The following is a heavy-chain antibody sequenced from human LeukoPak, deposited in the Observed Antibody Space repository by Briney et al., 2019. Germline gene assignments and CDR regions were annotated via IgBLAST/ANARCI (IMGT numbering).Heavy chain of an antibody. CDR2: INSDGSST. Sequence: GGSLRLSCAASGFTFSSYWMHWVRQAPGKGLVWVSRINSDGSSTSYADSVKGRFTISRDNAKNTLYLQMNSLRAEDTAVYYCARDSGYDYVHWGRDAFDIWGQGTLVAVSS. J-gene: IGHJ3*02. CDR3: ARDSGYDYVHWGRDAFDI. D-gene: IGHD5-12*01. CDR1: GFTFSSYW. V-gene: IGHV3-74*01.